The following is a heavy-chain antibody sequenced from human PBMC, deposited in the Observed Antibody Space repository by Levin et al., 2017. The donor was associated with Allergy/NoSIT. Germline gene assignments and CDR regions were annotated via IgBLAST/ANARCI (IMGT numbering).Heavy chain of an antibody. CDR3: ARDFGEYRSDY. Sequence: GGSLRLSCAASGFTFSNYGMHWVRQAPGKGLEWVAVIWYDGSNKYYADSVKGRFTISRDNSKNTLYLQMNSLRAEDTAVYYCARDFGEYRSDYWGQGTLVTVSS. CDR1: GFTFSNYG. V-gene: IGHV3-33*01. CDR2: IWYDGSNK. D-gene: IGHD3-3*01. J-gene: IGHJ4*02.